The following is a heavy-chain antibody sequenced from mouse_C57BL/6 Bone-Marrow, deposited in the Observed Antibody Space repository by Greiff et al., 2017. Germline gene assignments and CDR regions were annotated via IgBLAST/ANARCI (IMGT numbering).Heavy chain of an antibody. D-gene: IGHD1-1*01. J-gene: IGHJ2*01. CDR1: GFTFSDYG. Sequence: EVKLVESGGGLVKPGGSLKLSCAASGFTFSDYGMHWVRQAPEKGLEWVAYISSGSSTIYYADTVKGRFTISSDNAKNTLFLHMTSLRSEDTAMYYCAGSIYYLPPNYWGQGTTLTVSS. V-gene: IGHV5-17*01. CDR2: ISSGSSTI. CDR3: AGSIYYLPPNY.